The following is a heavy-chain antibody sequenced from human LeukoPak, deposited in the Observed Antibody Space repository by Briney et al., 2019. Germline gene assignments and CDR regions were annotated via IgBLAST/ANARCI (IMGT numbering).Heavy chain of an antibody. D-gene: IGHD3-9*01. CDR2: IYHSGST. J-gene: IGHJ3*02. CDR1: GGSISSSNW. CDR3: ARALDWRGGDAFDI. Sequence: PSETLSLTCAVSGGSISSSNWWSWVRQPPGKGLEWIGEIYHSGSTNYNPSLKSRVTISVDKSKNQFSLKLSSVTAADTAVYYCARALDWRGGDAFDIWGQGTMVTVPS. V-gene: IGHV4-4*02.